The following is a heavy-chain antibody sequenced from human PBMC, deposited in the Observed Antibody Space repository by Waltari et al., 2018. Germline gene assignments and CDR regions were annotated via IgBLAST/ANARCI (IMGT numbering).Heavy chain of an antibody. CDR1: GGSFSGYY. Sequence: QVQLQQWGAGLLKPSETLSLTCAVYGGSFSGYYWSWIRQPPGKGWEWMGEINNGGSTNYNTALKRRVTISVDTSKNQFSPKLSSVTAADRAVYYCARERYCSGGSCYSPFDYWGQGTLVTVSS. CDR2: INNGGST. V-gene: IGHV4-34*01. CDR3: ARERYCSGGSCYSPFDY. D-gene: IGHD2-15*01. J-gene: IGHJ4*02.